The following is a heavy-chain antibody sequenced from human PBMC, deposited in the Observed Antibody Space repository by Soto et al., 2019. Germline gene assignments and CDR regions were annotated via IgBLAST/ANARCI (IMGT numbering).Heavy chain of an antibody. V-gene: IGHV3-30-3*01. CDR3: ARDREGGWLVISSYFDY. Sequence: QVQLVESGGGVVQPGRSLRLSCAASGFTVSSYAMHWVRQAPGKGLEWVAVISYDGSNKYYADSVKGRFTISRDNSKNTLYLQMNSLRAEDTAVYYCARDREGGWLVISSYFDYWGQGTLVTVSS. CDR1: GFTVSSYA. CDR2: ISYDGSNK. J-gene: IGHJ4*02. D-gene: IGHD6-19*01.